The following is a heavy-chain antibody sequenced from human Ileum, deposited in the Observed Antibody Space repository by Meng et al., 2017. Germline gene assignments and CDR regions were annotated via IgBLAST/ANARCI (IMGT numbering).Heavy chain of an antibody. J-gene: IGHJ4*02. CDR1: GGSISSGGYY. Sequence: QRQLQCWGPGPVQPPQTLSLPCTVSGGSISSGGYYWSWIRQHPGKGLEWIGYIYYSGSTYYNPSLKSLVTISVDTSKNQFSLKLSPVTAADTAVYYCARHGGYYQGFWGQGTLVTVSS. V-gene: IGHV4-31*01. D-gene: IGHD4-23*01. CDR3: ARHGGYYQGF. CDR2: IYYSGST.